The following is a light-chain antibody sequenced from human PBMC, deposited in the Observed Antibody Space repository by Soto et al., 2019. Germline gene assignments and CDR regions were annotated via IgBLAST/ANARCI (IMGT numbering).Light chain of an antibody. CDR3: QQSYSRT. V-gene: IGKV1-39*01. CDR1: QGIRND. CDR2: AAS. Sequence: IQVTQSPSSLSASVGDRVTITCRASQGIRNDLSWYQQKPGKAPKLLIYAASSLQSGVPSRFSGSGSGTDFTLTISSLQPEDFATYYCQQSYSRTFGQGTRWIS. J-gene: IGKJ1*01.